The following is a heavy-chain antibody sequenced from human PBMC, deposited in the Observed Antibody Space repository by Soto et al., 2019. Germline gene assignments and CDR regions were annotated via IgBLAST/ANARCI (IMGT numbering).Heavy chain of an antibody. V-gene: IGHV4-59*08. D-gene: IGHD6-13*01. CDR2: IYYSGST. J-gene: IGHJ5*02. Sequence: QVQLQESGPGLVKPSETLSLTCTVSGGFISSYYWSWIRQPPGKGLEWIGYIYYSGSTNYNPSLKSRVTISVDTSKNQFSLKLSPVTAADRSSSKGSTGGWPWTAWFDPWGQGTLVTVSS. CDR1: GGFISSYY. CDR3: STGGWPWTAWFDP.